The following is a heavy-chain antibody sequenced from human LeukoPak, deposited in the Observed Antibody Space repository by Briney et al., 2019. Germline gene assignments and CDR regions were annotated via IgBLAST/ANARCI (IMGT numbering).Heavy chain of an antibody. D-gene: IGHD3-16*02. Sequence: PGGSLRLSCAASGFTFSSYAMHWVRQAPGKGLEWVAVISYDGSNKYYPDSVKGRFTISRDNSKNTLYLQMNSLRAEDTAVYYCARDQPDDYVWGSYRQRAYYFDYWGQGTLVTVSS. J-gene: IGHJ4*02. CDR2: ISYDGSNK. V-gene: IGHV3-30*04. CDR3: ARDQPDDYVWGSYRQRAYYFDY. CDR1: GFTFSSYA.